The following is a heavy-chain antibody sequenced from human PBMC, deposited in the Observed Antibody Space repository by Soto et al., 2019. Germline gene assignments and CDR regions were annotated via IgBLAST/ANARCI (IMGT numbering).Heavy chain of an antibody. J-gene: IGHJ6*02. Sequence: EVQLVESGGGLVLPEGSLRLSCAASGFTFSSYAMHWVRQAPGKGLECVSAITSNGGNTDYANSVKGRFTISRDNSKNPLYLQMGSLSAEDMAVYYCARRIPFGYGMDVWGQGTTVTVSS. D-gene: IGHD2-21*01. CDR3: ARRIPFGYGMDV. CDR2: ITSNGGNT. CDR1: GFTFSSYA. V-gene: IGHV3-64*01.